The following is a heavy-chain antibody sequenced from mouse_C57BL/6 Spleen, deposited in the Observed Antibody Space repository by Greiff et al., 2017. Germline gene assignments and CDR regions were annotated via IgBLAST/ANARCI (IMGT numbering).Heavy chain of an antibody. Sequence: QVQLQQSGPELVKPGASVKISCKASGYAFSSYWLNWVKQRPGKGLEGIGQIYPGDGDTNYNGKFKGKATLTADKSSSTAYMQLSSLTSEDSAVYFCARSRLYYAMDYWGQGTSVTVAS. CDR3: ARSRLYYAMDY. J-gene: IGHJ4*01. V-gene: IGHV1-80*01. CDR2: IYPGDGDT. CDR1: GYAFSSYW.